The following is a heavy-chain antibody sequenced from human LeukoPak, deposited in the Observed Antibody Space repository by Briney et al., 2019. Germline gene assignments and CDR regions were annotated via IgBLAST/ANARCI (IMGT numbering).Heavy chain of an antibody. CDR3: ARDLAWGGY. CDR1: GFTFSSSW. V-gene: IGHV3-7*01. Sequence: GGSLRLSCAASGFTFSSSWMSWVRQAPGKGLEWVANIKQDGSEKYYVDSVKGRFIISRDNAKNSLYLQMNSLRAEDTAVYYCARDLAWGGYWGQGTLVTVSS. CDR2: IKQDGSEK. D-gene: IGHD7-27*01. J-gene: IGHJ4*02.